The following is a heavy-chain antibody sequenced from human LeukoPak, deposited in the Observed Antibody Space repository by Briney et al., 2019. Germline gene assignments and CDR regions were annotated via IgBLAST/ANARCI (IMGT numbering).Heavy chain of an antibody. CDR2: IKTDGSIT. D-gene: IGHD1-26*01. J-gene: IGHJ6*03. Sequence: GSLRLSCAASGFSFSVYWMHWVRQAPGKGPVWVSRIKTDGSITDYADFVKGRFTISRDNSKNTLYLQMNSLRAEDTAVYYCAKMGALADYYMDVWGKGTTVTISS. CDR1: GFSFSVYW. V-gene: IGHV3-74*01. CDR3: AKMGALADYYMDV.